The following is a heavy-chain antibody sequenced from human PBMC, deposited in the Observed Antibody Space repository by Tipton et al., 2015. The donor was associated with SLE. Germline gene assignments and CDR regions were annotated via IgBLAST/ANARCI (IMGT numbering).Heavy chain of an antibody. D-gene: IGHD2-8*02. CDR2: IRYDGSNK. V-gene: IGHV3-30*02. Sequence: SGFTFSSYGMHWVRQAPGKGLEWVAFIRYDGSNKYYADSVKGRFTISRDNSKNTLYLQMNSLRAEDTAVYYCAKDRTGYFDYWGQGTLVTVSS. CDR3: AKDRTGYFDY. J-gene: IGHJ4*02. CDR1: GFTFSSYG.